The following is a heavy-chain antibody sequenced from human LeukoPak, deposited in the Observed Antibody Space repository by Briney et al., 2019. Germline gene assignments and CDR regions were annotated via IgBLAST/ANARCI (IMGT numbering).Heavy chain of an antibody. CDR3: ARGGGYASPIGY. V-gene: IGHV4-59*11. CDR1: GGSISTHY. J-gene: IGHJ4*02. D-gene: IGHD5-12*01. CDR2: IYHSGST. Sequence: SETLSLACTLSGGSISTHYWSWIRQPPGKGLEWIGYIYHSGSTNYNPSLKSRVTISVDTSKNQFSLKLSSVTAADTAVYYCARGGGYASPIGYWGQGALVTVSS.